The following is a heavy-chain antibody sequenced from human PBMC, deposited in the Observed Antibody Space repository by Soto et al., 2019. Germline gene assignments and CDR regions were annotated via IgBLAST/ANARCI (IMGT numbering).Heavy chain of an antibody. CDR3: VRVVAIPGAPDN. V-gene: IGHV1-69*14. Sequence: QVQLVQSGAEVRQPASSVKVSCKTSGATFSSYAITWVRQAPGQGLEWMGGIVPTVDTSTYAQKFQGRVTITADKFTNTVYMERSSLRSDDTAVYYCVRVVAIPGAPDNWGQGTLVTVSS. D-gene: IGHD2-15*01. CDR2: IVPTVDTS. J-gene: IGHJ4*02. CDR1: GATFSSYA.